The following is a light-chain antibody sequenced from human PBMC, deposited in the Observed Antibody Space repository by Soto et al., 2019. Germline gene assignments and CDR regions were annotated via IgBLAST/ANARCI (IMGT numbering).Light chain of an antibody. Sequence: DIQMTQSTSTLSASVGDRVTITCRASQSIGRFLAWYQHQPGKAPKLLIYDASTLESGDPSRFSGTGSGTEFTFSITSLQPEDFGTYYCQQCYMGWTFGQGTKVDIK. CDR1: QSIGRF. V-gene: IGKV1-5*01. J-gene: IGKJ1*01. CDR3: QQCYMGWT. CDR2: DAS.